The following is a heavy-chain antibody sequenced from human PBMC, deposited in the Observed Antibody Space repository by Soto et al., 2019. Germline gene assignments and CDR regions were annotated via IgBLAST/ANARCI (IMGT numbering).Heavy chain of an antibody. J-gene: IGHJ5*02. Sequence: WGSLLLSCAASVFTFSDYYMSWIRQAPGKGLGWVSYISSSGSTIYYADSVKGRFTIPMDNAKNSLYLQMNSLRAEDTAVYYCARDSYYDSSEVRWFDPWGQGTLVTVSS. V-gene: IGHV3-11*01. CDR2: ISSSGSTI. CDR3: ARDSYYDSSEVRWFDP. CDR1: VFTFSDYY. D-gene: IGHD3-22*01.